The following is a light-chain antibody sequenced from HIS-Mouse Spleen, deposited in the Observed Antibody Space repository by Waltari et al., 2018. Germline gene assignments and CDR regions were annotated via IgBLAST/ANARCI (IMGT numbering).Light chain of an antibody. CDR3: AAWDDSLSGPV. V-gene: IGLV1-47*01. J-gene: IGLJ3*02. CDR2: RNN. Sequence: QSVLTQPPSASGTPGQRVTISCSGSSSNIGRNYVYWYQQLPGTAPKLLISRNNHRPSGVPDRVSGSKSGTSASLAISGLRSEDEADYYCAAWDDSLSGPVFGGGTKLTVL. CDR1: SSNIGRNY.